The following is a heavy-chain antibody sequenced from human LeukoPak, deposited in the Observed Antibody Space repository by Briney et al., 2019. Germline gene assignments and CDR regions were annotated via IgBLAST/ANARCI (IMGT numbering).Heavy chain of an antibody. CDR2: IKQDGREK. Sequence: QAGGSLRLSCGASGFTFSSYWMSWVRQAPGKGLEWVANIKQDGREKYYVDSVKGRFTISRDNAKNSLYLQMNSLRAEDTAVYYCAKDGWSIAARPFDYWGQGTLVTVSS. J-gene: IGHJ4*02. CDR1: GFTFSSYW. CDR3: AKDGWSIAARPFDY. D-gene: IGHD6-6*01. V-gene: IGHV3-7*01.